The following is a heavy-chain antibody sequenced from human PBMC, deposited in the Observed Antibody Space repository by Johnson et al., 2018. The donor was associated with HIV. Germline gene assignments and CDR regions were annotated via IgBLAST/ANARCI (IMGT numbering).Heavy chain of an antibody. D-gene: IGHD3-9*01. Sequence: VQLVESGGGLVQPGGSLRLSCAASGFAFSSFAVTWVRQAPGKGLEWVSALSGSGGSTYYADSVQGRFTIPRANSKKTLYMQMNSLRAEDTAVYYCAKGLRYFDWLGANDACDIWGQGTMVTVSS. V-gene: IGHV3-23*04. J-gene: IGHJ3*02. CDR3: AKGLRYFDWLGANDACDI. CDR2: LSGSGGST. CDR1: GFAFSSFA.